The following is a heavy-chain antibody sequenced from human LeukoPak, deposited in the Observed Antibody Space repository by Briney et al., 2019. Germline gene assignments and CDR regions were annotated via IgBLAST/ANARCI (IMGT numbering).Heavy chain of an antibody. D-gene: IGHD3-22*01. CDR2: ISGSGGST. J-gene: IGHJ4*02. Sequence: GASLRLSCAASGFTFSSYAMSWVRQAPGKGLEWVSVISGSGGSTHYADSVKGRFTISRDNSKNTLYLQMNSLRAEDTAVYYCARDGNYYDSSGYYDYFDYWGQGTLVTVSS. V-gene: IGHV3-23*01. CDR3: ARDGNYYDSSGYYDYFDY. CDR1: GFTFSSYA.